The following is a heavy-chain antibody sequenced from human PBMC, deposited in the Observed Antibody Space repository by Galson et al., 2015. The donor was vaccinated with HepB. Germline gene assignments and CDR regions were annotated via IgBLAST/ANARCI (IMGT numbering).Heavy chain of an antibody. D-gene: IGHD3-10*01. CDR3: AKAVGGDLGFGELDY. V-gene: IGHV3-30*18. Sequence: SLRLSCAASGFTFSSYGMHWVRQAPGKGLEWVAVISYDGSNKYYADSVKGRFTISRDNSKNTLYLQMNSLRAEDTAVYYCAKAVGGDLGFGELDYWGQGTLVTVSS. J-gene: IGHJ4*02. CDR2: ISYDGSNK. CDR1: GFTFSSYG.